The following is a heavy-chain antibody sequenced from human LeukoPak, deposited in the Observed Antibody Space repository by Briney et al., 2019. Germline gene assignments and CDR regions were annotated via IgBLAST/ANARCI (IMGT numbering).Heavy chain of an antibody. Sequence: GGSLRLSCAASGFTFSDAWMNWVRQAPGRGLEWVGRIKKNKDGGTADYAAPVKGRFTISRDDSKNTLCLQMNSLKTEDTAVYYCTTDLSSGYYLHNGHWGRGTLVTVSS. J-gene: IGHJ4*02. CDR3: TTDLSSGYYLHNGH. CDR2: IKKNKDGGTA. V-gene: IGHV3-15*07. D-gene: IGHD3-22*01. CDR1: GFTFSDAW.